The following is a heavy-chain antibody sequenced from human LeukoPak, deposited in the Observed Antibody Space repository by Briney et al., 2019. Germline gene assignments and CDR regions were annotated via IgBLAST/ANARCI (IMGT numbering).Heavy chain of an antibody. Sequence: PGESLKISCKGSGYSFTSYWIGWVRQMPGKGLEWMGIIYPGDSDTRYSPSFQGQVTISADKSISTAYLQWSSLKASDTAMYYCAGQPARLRFLEWFPDAFDIWGQGTMVTVSS. D-gene: IGHD3-3*01. J-gene: IGHJ3*02. CDR2: IYPGDSDT. V-gene: IGHV5-51*01. CDR3: AGQPARLRFLEWFPDAFDI. CDR1: GYSFTSYW.